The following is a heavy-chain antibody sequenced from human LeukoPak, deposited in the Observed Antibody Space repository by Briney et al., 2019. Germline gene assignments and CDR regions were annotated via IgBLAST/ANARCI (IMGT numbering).Heavy chain of an antibody. V-gene: IGHV3-33*01. CDR2: IWYDGSNK. CDR3: ARDSVRYCSGGSCYPGY. Sequence: GGSLRLSCAASGFTFSSYGMRWVRQAPGKGLEWVAVIWYDGSNKYYADSVKGRFTISRDNSKNTLYLQMNSLRAEDTAVYYCARDSVRYCSGGSCYPGYWGQGTLVTVSS. J-gene: IGHJ4*02. D-gene: IGHD2-15*01. CDR1: GFTFSSYG.